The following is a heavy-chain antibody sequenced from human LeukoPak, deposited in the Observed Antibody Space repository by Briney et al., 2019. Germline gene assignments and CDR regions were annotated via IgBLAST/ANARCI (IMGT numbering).Heavy chain of an antibody. Sequence: PSETLSLTCAVYGGSFSGYYWSWIRQPPGKGLEWIGYIYYSGSTNYNPSLKSRVTISVDTSKNQFPLKLSSVTAADTAVYYCARDLSAAGTXDASDIWGQGTMVTVSS. V-gene: IGHV4-59*01. J-gene: IGHJ3*02. CDR1: GGSFSGYY. CDR3: ARDLSAAGTXDASDI. CDR2: IYYSGST. D-gene: IGHD6-13*01.